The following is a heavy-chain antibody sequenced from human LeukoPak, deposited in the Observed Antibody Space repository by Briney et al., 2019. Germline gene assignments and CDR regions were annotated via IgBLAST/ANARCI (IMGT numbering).Heavy chain of an antibody. J-gene: IGHJ4*02. CDR1: GGSISSYY. D-gene: IGHD6-19*01. Sequence: SETLSLTCTVSGGSISSYYWSWIRQPPGKGLEWIGYIYYSGSTNYNPSLKSRVTISVDTSKNQFPLKLSSVTAADTAVYYCARVAAQWLVYFDYWGQGTLVTVSS. V-gene: IGHV4-59*01. CDR3: ARVAAQWLVYFDY. CDR2: IYYSGST.